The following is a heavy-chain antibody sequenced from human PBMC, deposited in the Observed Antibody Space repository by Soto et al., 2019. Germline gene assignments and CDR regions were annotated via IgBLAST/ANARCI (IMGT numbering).Heavy chain of an antibody. CDR2: IYYSGST. CDR1: GGSISSHY. Sequence: SETLSLTCTVSGGSISSHYWSWIRQPPGKGLEWIGYIYYSGSTNYNPSLKSRVTISVDTSKNQFSLKLSSVTAADTAVYYCARQEDGYNFYWFDPWGQGTLVTVSS. V-gene: IGHV4-59*11. J-gene: IGHJ5*02. D-gene: IGHD5-12*01. CDR3: ARQEDGYNFYWFDP.